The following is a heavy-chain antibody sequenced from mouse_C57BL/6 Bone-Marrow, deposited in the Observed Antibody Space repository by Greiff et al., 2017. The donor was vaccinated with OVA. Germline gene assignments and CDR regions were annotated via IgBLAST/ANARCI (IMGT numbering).Heavy chain of an antibody. Sequence: EVMLVESEGGLVQPGSSMKLSCTASGFTFSDYYMAWVRQVPEKGLEWVANINYDGSSTYYLDSLKSRFIISRDNAKNILYLQMSSLKSEDTATYYCARDGKGSGTNYYAMDYWGQGTSVTVSS. J-gene: IGHJ4*01. D-gene: IGHD4-1*01. CDR1: GFTFSDYY. CDR2: INYDGSST. V-gene: IGHV5-16*01. CDR3: ARDGKGSGTNYYAMDY.